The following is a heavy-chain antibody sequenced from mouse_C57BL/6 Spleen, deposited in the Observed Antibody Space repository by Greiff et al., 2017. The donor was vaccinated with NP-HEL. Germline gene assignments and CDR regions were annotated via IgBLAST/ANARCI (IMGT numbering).Heavy chain of an antibody. D-gene: IGHD1-1*02. Sequence: QVQLQQPGAELVKPGASVKLSCKASGYTFTSYWMHWVKQRPGQGLEWIGMIHPNSGSTNYNEKFKSKATLTVDKSSSTAYMQLSSLTSEDSAVYYCGRVDDGGYPLCFDYWGQGTTLTVSS. CDR2: IHPNSGST. CDR3: GRVDDGGYPLCFDY. V-gene: IGHV1-64*01. CDR1: GYTFTSYW. J-gene: IGHJ2*01.